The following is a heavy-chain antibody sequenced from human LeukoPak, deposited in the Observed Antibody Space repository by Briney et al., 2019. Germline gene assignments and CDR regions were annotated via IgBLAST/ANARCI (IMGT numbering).Heavy chain of an antibody. CDR1: GYTFTSYA. V-gene: IGHV1-3*01. J-gene: IGHJ6*02. D-gene: IGHD4-11*01. CDR3: ARVYSKEGMDV. Sequence: ASVKVSCKASGYTFTSYAMHWVRQAPGQRLEWMGWINAGNGNTKYSQKFQGRVTITRDTSASTAYMELSSPRSEDTAVYYCARVYSKEGMDVWGQGTTVTVSS. CDR2: INAGNGNT.